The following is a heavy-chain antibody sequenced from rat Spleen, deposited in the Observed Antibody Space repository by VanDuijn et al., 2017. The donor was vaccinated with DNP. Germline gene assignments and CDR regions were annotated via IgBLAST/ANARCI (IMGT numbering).Heavy chain of an antibody. Sequence: EVQLVETGGGLVQPGRSLKLSCAVSGFTFSDYYMAWVRQAPTKGLEWVASITTGGGNTYYRDSVKGRFTISRDNAKSTHYLQMDSLRSEDTATYYCARQGITPFAYWGQGTLVTVSS. V-gene: IGHV5-25*01. CDR2: ITTGGGNT. CDR3: ARQGITPFAY. D-gene: IGHD1-4*01. J-gene: IGHJ3*01. CDR1: GFTFSDYY.